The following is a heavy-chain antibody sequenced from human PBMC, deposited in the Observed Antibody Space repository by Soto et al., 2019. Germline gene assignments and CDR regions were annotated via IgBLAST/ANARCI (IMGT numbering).Heavy chain of an antibody. CDR2: IDNSGST. J-gene: IGHJ1*01. V-gene: IGHV4-31*03. D-gene: IGHD3-22*01. CDR3: AIVSTDYYDSSELQH. Sequence: SETLSLTCTVSGGSISSGGYYWSWIRQLPGKGLEWIGYIDNSGSTAYNPSRKSRVTISVDTSKNQFSLKLSSVTAADTAVYYCAIVSTDYYDSSELQHWGQGTVVTVSS. CDR1: GGSISSGGYY.